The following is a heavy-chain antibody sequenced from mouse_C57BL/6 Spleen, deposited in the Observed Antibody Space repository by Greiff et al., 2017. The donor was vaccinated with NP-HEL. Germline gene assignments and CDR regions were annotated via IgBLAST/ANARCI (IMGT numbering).Heavy chain of an antibody. J-gene: IGHJ1*03. CDR2: ISWDDDK. CDR3: ARDYDVWYFDV. CDR1: GFSLSTSGMG. V-gene: IGHV8-12*01. Sequence: QVTLKESGPGILQSSQTLSLTCSFSGFSLSTSGMGVSWIRQPSGKGLEWLAHISWDDDKRYNPSLKSRLTISKDTSRNQVFLKITSVDTADTATYYCARDYDVWYFDVWGTGTTVTVSS. D-gene: IGHD2-4*01.